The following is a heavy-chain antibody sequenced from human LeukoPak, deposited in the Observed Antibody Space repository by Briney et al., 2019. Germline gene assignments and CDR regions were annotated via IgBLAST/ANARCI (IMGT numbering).Heavy chain of an antibody. CDR1: GFTFTSSA. Sequence: GTSVKISCKASGFTFTSSAMQWVRQPIGQRLEWIGWIVFASGNTNYAQKFQERDTITREMSTSTAYMELSSLRSEETAMYYCAEERAHYYDRSDYYYYYYGMDVWGQGTTVTVSS. V-gene: IGHV1-58*02. D-gene: IGHD3-22*01. CDR2: IVFASGNT. J-gene: IGHJ6*02. CDR3: AEERAHYYDRSDYYYYYYGMDV.